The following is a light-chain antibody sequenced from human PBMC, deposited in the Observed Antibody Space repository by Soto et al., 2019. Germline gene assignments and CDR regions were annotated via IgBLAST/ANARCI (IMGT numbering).Light chain of an antibody. J-gene: IGLJ1*01. CDR3: AAWDDSLSDHV. V-gene: IGLV1-47*01. CDR2: RNN. Sequence: QSVLTQPPSASGTPGQRVTISCSGSSSNIGSNSVYWYQQLPGTAPKLLIYRNNQRPSGVPARFSGSTSGTSASLAISGLRYEDEADYYCAAWDDSLSDHVFGTGTQLTVL. CDR1: SSNIGSNS.